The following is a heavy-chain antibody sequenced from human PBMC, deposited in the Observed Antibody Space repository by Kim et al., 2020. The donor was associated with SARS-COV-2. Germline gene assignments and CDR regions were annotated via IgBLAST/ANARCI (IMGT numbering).Heavy chain of an antibody. CDR2: IRSKAYGGTK. V-gene: IGHV3-49*03. CDR3: TRVDIVATNLVY. Sequence: GGSLRLSCTASGFTFGDYAMSWFRQAPGKGLEWVGFIRSKAYGGTKEYAASVKGRFTISRDDSKSIAYLQMNSLKTEDTAVYYCTRVDIVATNLVYWGQGTLVTVSS. CDR1: GFTFGDYA. D-gene: IGHD5-12*01. J-gene: IGHJ4*02.